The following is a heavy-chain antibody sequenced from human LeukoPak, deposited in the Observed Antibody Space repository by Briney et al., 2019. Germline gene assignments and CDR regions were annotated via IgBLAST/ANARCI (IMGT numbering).Heavy chain of an antibody. V-gene: IGHV3-21*01. Sequence: GGSLGLSCAAFGFTFSSYSMNWVRQAPGKGLEWVSSISSSSSYIYYADSVKGRFTISRDNAKNSLYLQMNSLRAEDTAVYYCAKVIAGYWYFGLWGRGTLVTVSS. CDR3: AKVIAGYWYFGL. J-gene: IGHJ2*01. D-gene: IGHD6-13*01. CDR1: GFTFSSYS. CDR2: ISSSSSYI.